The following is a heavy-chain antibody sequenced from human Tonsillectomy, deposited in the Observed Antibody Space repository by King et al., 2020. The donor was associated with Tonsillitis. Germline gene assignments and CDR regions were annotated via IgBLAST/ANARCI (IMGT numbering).Heavy chain of an antibody. J-gene: IGHJ4*02. CDR1: GFTFSSNY. V-gene: IGHV3-53*04. Sequence: DVQLVESGGGLVQPGGSLRLSCAASGFTFSSNYMTWVRQAPGKGLEWVSVMYSDSGTYYAESVKGRFTIARHKTENTLYLQMNNLRTEDTAVYYCARRYSTVRAMYNWGQGTLVTVSS. CDR3: ARRYSTVRAMYN. CDR2: MYSDSGT. D-gene: IGHD1-26*01.